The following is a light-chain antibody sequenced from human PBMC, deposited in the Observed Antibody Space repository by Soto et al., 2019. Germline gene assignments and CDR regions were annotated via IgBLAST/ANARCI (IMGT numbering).Light chain of an antibody. CDR1: GSNIGSNY. CDR2: TNN. J-gene: IGLJ2*01. Sequence: QSVVTQPPSASGTPGQTVTISCSGSGSNIGSNYVYWYQQLPGTAPKLLIYTNNQRPSGVPYRFSGSKSGTSASASLAISGLRSEDEADYYCAVWDDSLTGVVFGGGTKLTVL. CDR3: AVWDDSLTGVV. V-gene: IGLV1-47*01.